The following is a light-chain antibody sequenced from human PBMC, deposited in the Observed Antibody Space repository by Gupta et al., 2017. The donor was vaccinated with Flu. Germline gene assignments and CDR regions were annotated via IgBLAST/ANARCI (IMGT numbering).Light chain of an antibody. Sequence: EIVVTPSPATLSVSPGKSATLPCRASQSVSSNVAWYQQKPGQAPRLLIDDTSTRASGIPDRFSGSGSGTEFTLTISSVQSEDFAVYYCQQDDNWPRTFGQGTRVEFK. J-gene: IGKJ1*01. CDR1: QSVSSN. CDR2: DTS. V-gene: IGKV3-15*01. CDR3: QQDDNWPRT.